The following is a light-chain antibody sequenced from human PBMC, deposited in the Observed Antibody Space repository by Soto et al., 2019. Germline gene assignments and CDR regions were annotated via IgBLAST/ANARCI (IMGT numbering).Light chain of an antibody. J-gene: IGKJ4*01. V-gene: IGKV1-5*01. Sequence: DIQMTQYPSTLSSSVGDRFTITCRASQSISSWLAWYQQKPGKAPKLLIYDASSLESGVPSRFSGSGSGTDFTFTISSLQPEDIATYYCQQYDNLPLTFGGGTKVDIK. CDR1: QSISSW. CDR2: DAS. CDR3: QQYDNLPLT.